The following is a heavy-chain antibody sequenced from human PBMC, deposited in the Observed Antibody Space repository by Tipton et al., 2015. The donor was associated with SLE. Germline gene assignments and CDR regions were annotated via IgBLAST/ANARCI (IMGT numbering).Heavy chain of an antibody. Sequence: QSGAEVKKPGASVKVFCKASGYTFTGYYMHWVRQAPGQGLEWMGRINPNSGGTNYAQKFQGRVTMTRDTSISTAYMELSRLRSDDTAVDYWARDSGSSGYFDYWGQGTLLAVSS. CDR3: ARDSGSSGYFDY. CDR2: INPNSGGT. J-gene: IGHJ4*02. D-gene: IGHD6-6*01. V-gene: IGHV1-2*06. CDR1: GYTFTGYY.